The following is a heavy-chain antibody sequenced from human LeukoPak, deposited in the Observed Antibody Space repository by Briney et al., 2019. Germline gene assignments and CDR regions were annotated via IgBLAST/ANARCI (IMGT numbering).Heavy chain of an antibody. CDR1: GGSICSHS. V-gene: IGHV4-59*11. D-gene: IGHD3-22*01. Sequence: SESLSLTRTVSGGSICSHSWSCVWPPPGKGRWWSGYIYYSVGTKYNPSLKSRVTIPVDTSKNQSSLKLSSVTAADTAVYYCARANSGYKVWYYYYYMDVWGKGTTDTVFS. CDR3: ARANSGYKVWYYYYYMDV. J-gene: IGHJ6*03. CDR2: IYYSVGT.